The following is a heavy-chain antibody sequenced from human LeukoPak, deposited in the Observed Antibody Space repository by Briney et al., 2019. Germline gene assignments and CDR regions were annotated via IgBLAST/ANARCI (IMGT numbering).Heavy chain of an antibody. D-gene: IGHD3-3*01. CDR1: GGTFSSYA. CDR2: IIPIFGTA. J-gene: IGHJ6*02. V-gene: IGHV1-69*01. Sequence: SVKVSCKASGGTFSSYAISWVRQAPGQGLEWMGGIIPIFGTANYAQKFQGRVTITANESTSTAYMELSSLRSEDTAVYYCARDRTLENYDFWSGLGYYGMDVWGQGTTVTVSS. CDR3: ARDRTLENYDFWSGLGYYGMDV.